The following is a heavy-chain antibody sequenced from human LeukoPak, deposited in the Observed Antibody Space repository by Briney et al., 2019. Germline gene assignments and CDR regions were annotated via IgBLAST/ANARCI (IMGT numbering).Heavy chain of an antibody. CDR1: GFTFSNYA. Sequence: GGSLRLSCAASGFTFSNYAMHWVRQPPAKGLAWMSFISYDGRNKYFEDSVNGRFTRSVDKSKKTVYLQMTSLRTEDAAVYYGAKGGGTGYGSSWYSNWGQGTLVTVSS. D-gene: IGHD6-13*01. CDR3: AKGGGTGYGSSWYSN. J-gene: IGHJ4*02. V-gene: IGHV3-30*04. CDR2: ISYDGRNK.